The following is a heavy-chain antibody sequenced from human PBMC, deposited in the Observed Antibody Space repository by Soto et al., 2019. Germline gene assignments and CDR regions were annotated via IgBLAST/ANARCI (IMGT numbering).Heavy chain of an antibody. CDR1: GFTFNTYG. Sequence: QVQLVDSGGGVVQPGRSLRLSCAASGFTFNTYGMHWVRQAPGKGLEWVALISYNGRSQYYADSVKGRFTISRDNSNNTLFLQMNNLRLEDTAIYYCAKDAYSSGWFAAPEHWGQGTLVIVSS. J-gene: IGHJ4*02. D-gene: IGHD6-19*01. CDR2: ISYNGRSQ. V-gene: IGHV3-30*18. CDR3: AKDAYSSGWFAAPEH.